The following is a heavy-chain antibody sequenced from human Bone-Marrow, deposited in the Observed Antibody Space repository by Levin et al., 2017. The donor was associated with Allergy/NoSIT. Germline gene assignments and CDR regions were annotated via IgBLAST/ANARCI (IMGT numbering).Heavy chain of an antibody. CDR1: GYTFTSYY. V-gene: IGHV1-46*01. J-gene: IGHJ6*02. D-gene: IGHD3-3*01. CDR3: ARGLGGLGFLEWLLGDYYGMDV. CDR2: INPSGGST. Sequence: GESLKISCKASGYTFTSYYMHWVRQAPGQGLEWMGIINPSGGSTSYAQKFQGRVTMTRDTSTSTVYMELSSLRSEDTAVYYCARGLGGLGFLEWLLGDYYGMDVWGQGTTVTVSS.